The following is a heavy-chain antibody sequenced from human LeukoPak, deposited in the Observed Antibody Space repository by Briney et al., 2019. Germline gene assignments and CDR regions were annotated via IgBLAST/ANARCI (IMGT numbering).Heavy chain of an antibody. CDR3: AKVGSRVTSAPDDY. CDR2: ISYDGSNK. CDR1: GFTFSRYG. D-gene: IGHD4-17*01. V-gene: IGHV3-30*18. Sequence: GRSLTLSCAASGFTFSRYGMHWVRQARGKGMDWVAVISYDGSNKYYADSVKGIFTISRDNSKNTLYLQMNSLRAEDTAVYYCAKVGSRVTSAPDDYWGQGTLVTVSS. J-gene: IGHJ4*02.